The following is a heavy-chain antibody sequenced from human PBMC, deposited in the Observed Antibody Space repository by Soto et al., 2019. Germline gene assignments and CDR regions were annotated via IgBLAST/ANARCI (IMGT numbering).Heavy chain of an antibody. CDR1: GFTVSSNY. J-gene: IGHJ4*02. CDR3: ARGDYGDYARFDY. CDR2: IYSGGST. Sequence: VPLVESGGGLIQPGGSLRLSCAASGFTVSSNYMSWVRQAPGKGLEWVSVIYSGGSTYYADSVKGRFTISRDNSKNTLYLQMNSLRAEDTAVYYCARGDYGDYARFDYWGQGTLVTVSS. V-gene: IGHV3-53*01. D-gene: IGHD4-17*01.